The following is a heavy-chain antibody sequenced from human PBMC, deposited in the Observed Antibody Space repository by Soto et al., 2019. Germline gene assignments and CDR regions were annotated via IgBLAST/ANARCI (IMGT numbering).Heavy chain of an antibody. CDR3: ARDYDSSYYAAFDC. J-gene: IGHJ3*01. CDR2: IYSDGTST. Sequence: GGSLRLSCAASGFTFSSYWMHWVRQAPGKGLVWVSRIYSDGTSTSYADSVKGRFTISRDNAKSTLYLQMNSLRAEDTAVYYCARDYDSSYYAAFDCWGQGTMVTVSS. V-gene: IGHV3-74*01. D-gene: IGHD3-22*01. CDR1: GFTFSSYW.